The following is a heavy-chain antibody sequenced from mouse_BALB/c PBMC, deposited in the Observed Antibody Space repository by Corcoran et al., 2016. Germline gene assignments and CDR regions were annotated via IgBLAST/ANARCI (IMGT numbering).Heavy chain of an antibody. CDR3: ARSTGTMAY. CDR2: IDPANGNT. CDR1: GFNIKDTY. Sequence: EVQLQQSGAELVKPGASVKLYCTASGFNIKDTYMHWVKQRPEQGLEWIGRIDPANGNTKYDPKFQGKATITADTSSNTAYLQLSSLTAEDTAVYYCARSTGTMAYWGQGTLVTVSA. V-gene: IGHV14-3*02. J-gene: IGHJ3*01. D-gene: IGHD4-1*02.